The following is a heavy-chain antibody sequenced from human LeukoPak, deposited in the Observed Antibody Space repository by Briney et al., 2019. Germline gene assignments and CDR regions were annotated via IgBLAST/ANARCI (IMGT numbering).Heavy chain of an antibody. D-gene: IGHD5-12*01. CDR3: ARTPNRGYSGTWYFDY. J-gene: IGHJ4*02. Sequence: SETLSLTCTVSGGSVSSGSYYCSWIRQPPGKGLEWIGYIYYSGSTNYNSSLKSRVTISVDTSKNQFSLKLSSVTAADTAVYYCARTPNRGYSGTWYFDYWGQGTLVTVSS. CDR2: IYYSGST. CDR1: GGSVSSGSYY. V-gene: IGHV4-61*01.